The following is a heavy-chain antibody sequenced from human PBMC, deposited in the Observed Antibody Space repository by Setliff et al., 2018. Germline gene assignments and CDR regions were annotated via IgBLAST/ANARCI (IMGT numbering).Heavy chain of an antibody. V-gene: IGHV1-69*13. CDR3: ARANYYDSSGHSVYGMDV. D-gene: IGHD3-22*01. CDR1: GGSFSTYA. J-gene: IGHJ6*02. Sequence: SVKVSCKASGGSFSTYAISWARQAPGQGLEWMGVIIPIFGTTNNAQKFQGRVTITADESTSTAYMERSSLRSEDTAVYYCARANYYDSSGHSVYGMDVWGQGTTVTVSS. CDR2: IIPIFGTT.